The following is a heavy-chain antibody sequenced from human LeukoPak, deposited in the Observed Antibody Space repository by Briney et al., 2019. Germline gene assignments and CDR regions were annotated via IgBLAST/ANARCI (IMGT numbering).Heavy chain of an antibody. V-gene: IGHV3-23*01. CDR1: GFTFSSYA. CDR2: ISGGGDNT. CDR3: ARDLAPYGEYLDYFGLDV. J-gene: IGHJ6*02. Sequence: PGGSLRLSCAASGFTFSSYAMSWVRQAPGKGLEWVSFISGGGDNTYDADPVKGRFTISRDNSKDTLYLQMNSLSAEDTAKYYCARDLAPYGEYLDYFGLDVWGQGTTVTVSS. D-gene: IGHD4-17*01.